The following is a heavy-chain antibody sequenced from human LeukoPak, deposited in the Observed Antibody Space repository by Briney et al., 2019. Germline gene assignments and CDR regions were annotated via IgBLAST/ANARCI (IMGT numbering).Heavy chain of an antibody. CDR2: ISYSGNI. J-gene: IGHJ6*02. D-gene: IGHD6-6*01. Sequence: PSETLSLTCTVSGGSVSGDPYYWSWIRQPPGKGPEWIGHISYSGNINSNPSLRSRVTASVDTSKNQFSLKLSSVTAADTAVYYCARGGGLASIAARPESSESIGMDVWGQGTTVTVSS. CDR3: ARGGGLASIAARPESSESIGMDV. V-gene: IGHV4-61*01. CDR1: GGSVSGDPYY.